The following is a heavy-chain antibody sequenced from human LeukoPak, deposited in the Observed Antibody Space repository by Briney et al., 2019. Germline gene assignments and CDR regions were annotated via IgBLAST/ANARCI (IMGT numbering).Heavy chain of an antibody. Sequence: GGSLRLSCAASGFTFSSYAMSWVRQAPGKGLEWFSAISGSGGSTYYADSVKGRFTISRDNAKNSLYLQMNSLRAEDTAVYYCARDINPTVGIRWGQGTLATVSS. CDR1: GFTFSSYA. V-gene: IGHV3-23*01. D-gene: IGHD4-11*01. CDR3: ARDINPTVGIR. J-gene: IGHJ4*02. CDR2: ISGSGGST.